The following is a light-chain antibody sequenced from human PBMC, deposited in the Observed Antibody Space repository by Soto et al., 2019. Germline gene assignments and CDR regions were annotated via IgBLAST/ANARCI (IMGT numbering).Light chain of an antibody. V-gene: IGKV3-20*01. CDR3: QQYGSSPA. Sequence: EIVLTQSPGTLSLSPGERATLSCRASQSVSSNYLAWYQQKPGPAPRPLIYGASSRATGIPDRFSGSGSGTDFTLTISRLEPEDFAVYYCQQYGSSPAFGGGTKVEIK. CDR2: GAS. CDR1: QSVSSNY. J-gene: IGKJ4*01.